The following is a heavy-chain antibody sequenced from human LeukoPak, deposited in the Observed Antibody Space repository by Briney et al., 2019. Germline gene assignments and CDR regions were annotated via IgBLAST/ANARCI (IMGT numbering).Heavy chain of an antibody. CDR2: INSDGSST. Sequence: GGSLRLSCAASGFTFSSYWMHWVRQAPGKGLVWVSRINSDGSSTSYADSVKGRFTISRGNAKNTLYLQMNSLRAEDTAVYYCARVDYDYIWGSYSYYYYYMDVWGKGTTVTVSS. J-gene: IGHJ6*03. CDR1: GFTFSSYW. D-gene: IGHD3-16*01. V-gene: IGHV3-74*01. CDR3: ARVDYDYIWGSYSYYYYYMDV.